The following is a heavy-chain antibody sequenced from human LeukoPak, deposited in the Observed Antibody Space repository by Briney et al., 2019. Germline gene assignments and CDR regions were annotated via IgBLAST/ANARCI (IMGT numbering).Heavy chain of an antibody. Sequence: GGSLRLSCAASGFTFSSYGMHWVRQAPGKGLEWVAVIGYDGSNKYYADSVKGRFTISRDNSKNTLYLQMNSLRAEDTAVYYCAKVTGGDMITYGGLDYWGQGTLVTVSS. V-gene: IGHV3-33*06. CDR2: IGYDGSNK. CDR1: GFTFSSYG. J-gene: IGHJ4*02. CDR3: AKVTGGDMITYGGLDY. D-gene: IGHD3-16*01.